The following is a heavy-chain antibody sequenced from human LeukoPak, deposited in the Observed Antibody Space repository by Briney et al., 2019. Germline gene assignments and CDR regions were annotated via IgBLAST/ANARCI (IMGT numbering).Heavy chain of an antibody. J-gene: IGHJ4*02. V-gene: IGHV3-7*03. Sequence: GGSLRLSCAASGFTFSDYYMSWVRQAPGKGLEWVATIKQDGSDKYYVDSVKGRFTISRDNAKNSLYLQMNSLRAEDTAVYYCARDKDSGGATGSILDYWGQGTLVTVSS. CDR3: ARDKDSGGATGSILDY. CDR2: IKQDGSDK. CDR1: GFTFSDYY. D-gene: IGHD1-26*01.